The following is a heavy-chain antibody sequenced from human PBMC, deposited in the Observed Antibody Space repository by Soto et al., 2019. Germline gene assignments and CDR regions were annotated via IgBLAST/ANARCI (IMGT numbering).Heavy chain of an antibody. CDR3: ARDGFGGYLDC. D-gene: IGHD2-15*01. Sequence: EVQLVESGGGFVQPGGSLKLSCVASGLTFSNSWFSWVRQAPGKGLEWVANIKEDGSEKYYVDSVKGRFTLSRDNTKNSLDLQMNSLRAEDTAVYYCARDGFGGYLDCWGQGTLVTVSS. CDR1: GLTFSNSW. V-gene: IGHV3-7*04. CDR2: IKEDGSEK. J-gene: IGHJ4*02.